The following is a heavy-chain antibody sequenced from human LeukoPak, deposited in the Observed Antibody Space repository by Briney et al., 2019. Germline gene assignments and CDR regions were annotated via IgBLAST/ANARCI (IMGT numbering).Heavy chain of an antibody. CDR2: IYSNEAT. J-gene: IGHJ3*02. V-gene: IGHV4-4*08. Sequence: SETLSLTCTVSGGSITGYHWSWIRQPPGKGLECVAYIYSNEATQYKPSLKSRVTISADTSKNQFSLNLTSVSAADTAIYYCARRNDFDIWGQGTMVTVSS. CDR1: GGSITGYH. CDR3: ARRNDFDI.